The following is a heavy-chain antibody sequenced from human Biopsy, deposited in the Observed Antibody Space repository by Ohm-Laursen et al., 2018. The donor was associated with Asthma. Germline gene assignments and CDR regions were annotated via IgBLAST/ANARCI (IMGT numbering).Heavy chain of an antibody. V-gene: IGHV3-53*01. CDR2: IYSGGTS. J-gene: IGHJ4*02. D-gene: IGHD3-22*01. CDR1: GFAVSRDH. CDR3: ARGDSSNWSHYYFDY. Sequence: GSLRLSCSALGFAVSRDHMFWVRQAPGKGLEWVSVIYSGGTSHTADSVRGRFTISRDYSKNTLYLQMHSLRAEDTAVYYCARGDSSNWSHYYFDYWGQGTLVTVPS.